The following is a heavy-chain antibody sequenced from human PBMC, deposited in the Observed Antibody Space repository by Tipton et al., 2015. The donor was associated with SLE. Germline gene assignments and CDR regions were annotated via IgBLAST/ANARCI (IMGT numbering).Heavy chain of an antibody. J-gene: IGHJ4*02. CDR2: IWFDGSNK. CDR3: ARESGSYPGHFAY. D-gene: IGHD1-26*01. Sequence: RSLRLSCAASGFTFSRYAMHWVRQAPGKGLEWVAVIWFDGSNKYYGDSVQGRFTISRDNSKNSVYLEMNSLRVEDTAVYYCARESGSYPGHFAYWGQGSLVTVSS. CDR1: GFTFSRYA. V-gene: IGHV3-33*01.